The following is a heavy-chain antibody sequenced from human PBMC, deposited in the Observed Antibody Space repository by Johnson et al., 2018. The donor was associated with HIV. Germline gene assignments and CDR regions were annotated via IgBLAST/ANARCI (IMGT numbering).Heavy chain of an antibody. CDR1: GFTFSSYG. J-gene: IGHJ3*02. D-gene: IGHD3-22*01. Sequence: QVQLVESGGGVVRPGGSLRLSCAASGFTFSSYGMHWVRQAPGKGLEWVSFIRFDGSNKYYADSVKGRFTISRDNSKNTLYLQMNSLRAEDTAVDYCAKASNYYDSSRHAFDIWGQGTMVTVSS. CDR3: AKASNYYDSSRHAFDI. V-gene: IGHV3-30*02. CDR2: IRFDGSNK.